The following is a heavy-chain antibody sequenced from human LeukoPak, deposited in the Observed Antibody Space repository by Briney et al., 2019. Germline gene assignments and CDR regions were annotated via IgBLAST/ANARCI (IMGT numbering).Heavy chain of an antibody. CDR2: IYYSGST. CDR3: ARQEAVAGLFDP. D-gene: IGHD6-19*01. CDR1: GGSISSSSYY. Sequence: NPSETLSLTCTVSGGSISSSSYYWGWMRQPPGKGLEWIGSIYYSGSTYYNPSLKSRVTISVDTSKNQFSLKLSSVTAADTAVYYCARQEAVAGLFDPWGQGTLVTVSS. V-gene: IGHV4-39*01. J-gene: IGHJ5*02.